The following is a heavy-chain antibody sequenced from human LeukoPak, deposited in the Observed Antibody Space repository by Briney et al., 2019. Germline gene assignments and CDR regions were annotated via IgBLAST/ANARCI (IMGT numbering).Heavy chain of an antibody. CDR2: IKQDGNEY. V-gene: IGHV3-7*04. CDR3: ARARGYSYNPLFDC. J-gene: IGHJ5*01. CDR1: GFTFSSHG. D-gene: IGHD5-18*01. Sequence: GRSLRLSCAASGFTFSSHGIHWVRQAPGKGLEWVANIKQDGNEYYYVDSVKGRFTISRDNAKNSLYLQMNGLRAEDTAVYYCARARGYSYNPLFDCWGQGTLVTVSS.